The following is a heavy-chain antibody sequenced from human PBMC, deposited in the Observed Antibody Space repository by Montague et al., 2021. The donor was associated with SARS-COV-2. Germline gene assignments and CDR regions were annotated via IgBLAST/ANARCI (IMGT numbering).Heavy chain of an antibody. CDR1: GGSISSYY. Sequence: SETLSLTCTVSGGSISSYYWSWIRQPPGKGLEWIGYIYYSGSTNYNPSLKSQVTISVDTSKNQFSLKLSSVTAADTAVYYCAKTLMTTVTTWAFDIWGQGTMVTVSS. CDR2: IYYSGST. J-gene: IGHJ3*02. D-gene: IGHD4-17*01. CDR3: AKTLMTTVTTWAFDI. V-gene: IGHV4-59*01.